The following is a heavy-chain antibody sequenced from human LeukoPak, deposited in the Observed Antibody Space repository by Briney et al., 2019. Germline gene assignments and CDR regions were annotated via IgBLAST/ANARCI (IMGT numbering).Heavy chain of an antibody. J-gene: IGHJ4*02. D-gene: IGHD5-18*01. Sequence: PSETLSLTCTVSGGFISTYYWSWIRQPPGKGLEWIGFISYSGSTYHNPSPKSRVTMSVDTSKNQFSLNLRSVTAADTAVYYCARDRYSYGFWGQGILVTVSS. V-gene: IGHV4-59*01. CDR3: ARDRYSYGF. CDR2: ISYSGST. CDR1: GGFISTYY.